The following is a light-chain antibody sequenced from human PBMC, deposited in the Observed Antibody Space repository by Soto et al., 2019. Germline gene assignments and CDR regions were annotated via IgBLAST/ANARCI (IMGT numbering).Light chain of an antibody. CDR1: SSDVGGYNY. V-gene: IGLV2-8*01. CDR3: SSYAGNLYV. CDR2: EVS. J-gene: IGLJ1*01. Sequence: QSALTQPPSASGSPGQPVTISCTGTSSDVGGYNYVSWYQQHPGKAPKLMIYEVSKRPSGVPDRFSGSKSGNTASLTVSGLQAEDEADYYCSSYAGNLYVFGTGTQLTVL.